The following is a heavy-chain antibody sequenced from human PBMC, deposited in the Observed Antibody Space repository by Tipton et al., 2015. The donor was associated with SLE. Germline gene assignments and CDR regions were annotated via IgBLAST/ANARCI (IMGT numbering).Heavy chain of an antibody. J-gene: IGHJ2*01. Sequence: TLSLTCTVSGGSISSSSYYWGWIRQPPGKGLEWIGSIYYSGSTYYNPSLKSRVTISVHTSKNQVSLKLSSVTVADTAVYYCARNWYFDVWGRGTLVTVSS. CDR1: GGSISSSSYY. CDR3: ARNWYFDV. CDR2: IYYSGST. V-gene: IGHV4-39*07.